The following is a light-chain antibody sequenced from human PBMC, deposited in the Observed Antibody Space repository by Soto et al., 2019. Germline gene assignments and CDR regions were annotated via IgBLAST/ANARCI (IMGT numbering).Light chain of an antibody. J-gene: IGKJ1*01. V-gene: IGKV3-15*01. CDR2: GAT. Sequence: EIVVTQSPATLSVSQGQRATLSCRASENIYTNLAWYQQKPGQAPRLLFYGATTRATGIPARFSGSGSGTEFTLTISSLQSEDFAVYYCQQYNNWPRTFGQGTKV. CDR3: QQYNNWPRT. CDR1: ENIYTN.